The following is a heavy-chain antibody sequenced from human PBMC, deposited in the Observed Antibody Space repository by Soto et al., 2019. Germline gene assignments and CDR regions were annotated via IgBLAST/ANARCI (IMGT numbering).Heavy chain of an antibody. D-gene: IGHD3-9*01. V-gene: IGHV4-4*02. CDR1: GGSISSSNW. Sequence: PSETLSLTCAVSGGSISSSNWWSWVRQPPGKGLEWIGEIYHSGSTNYNPSLKSRVTISVDKSKNQFSLKLSSVTAADTAVYYCARATAHYDILTGYYNRAFDIWGQGTMVTVSS. CDR2: IYHSGST. J-gene: IGHJ3*02. CDR3: ARATAHYDILTGYYNRAFDI.